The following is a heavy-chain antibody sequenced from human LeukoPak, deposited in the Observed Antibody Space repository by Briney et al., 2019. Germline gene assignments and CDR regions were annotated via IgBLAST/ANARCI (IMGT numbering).Heavy chain of an antibody. Sequence: SQTLSLTCAISGDSVSSNSVAWNWIRQSPSRGLEWLGRTYYRSKWYNDYAVSVKSRITINPDTSKNQFSLQLNSVTPEDTAVYYCARDTQYSGSYYFGAFDIWGQGTMVTVSS. CDR3: ARDTQYSGSYYFGAFDI. V-gene: IGHV6-1*01. J-gene: IGHJ3*02. D-gene: IGHD1-26*01. CDR2: TYYRSKWYN. CDR1: GDSVSSNSVA.